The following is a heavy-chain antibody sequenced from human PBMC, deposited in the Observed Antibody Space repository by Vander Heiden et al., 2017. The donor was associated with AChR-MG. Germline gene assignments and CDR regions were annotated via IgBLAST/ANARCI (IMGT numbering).Heavy chain of an antibody. Sequence: EVQLVQSGAEVKKPGESLKISCKGSGYSFTSYWIGGVRQMPGKGLEWIGIIYPGDSDTRYSPSFQGQVTISADKSISTAYLQWSSLKASDTAMYYCARWSGSGSYYIDYYYYYMDVWGKGTTVTVSS. V-gene: IGHV5-51*01. CDR1: GYSFTSYW. J-gene: IGHJ6*03. CDR3: ARWSGSGSYYIDYYYYYMDV. D-gene: IGHD3-10*01. CDR2: IYPGDSDT.